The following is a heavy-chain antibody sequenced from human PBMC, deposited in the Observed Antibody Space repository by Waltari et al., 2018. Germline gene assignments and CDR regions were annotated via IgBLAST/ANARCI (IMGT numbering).Heavy chain of an antibody. CDR3: ARGRAGFWSGYYIRGGNWFDP. D-gene: IGHD3-3*01. J-gene: IGHJ5*02. CDR2: INHSGST. CDR1: GGSFSGYY. V-gene: IGHV4-34*01. Sequence: QVQLQQWGAGLLKPSETLSLTCAVYGGSFSGYYWSWIRQPPGKGLGWIGEINHSGSTNYNPSLKSRVTISVDTSKNQFSLKLSSVTAADTAVYYCARGRAGFWSGYYIRGGNWFDPWGQGTLVTVSS.